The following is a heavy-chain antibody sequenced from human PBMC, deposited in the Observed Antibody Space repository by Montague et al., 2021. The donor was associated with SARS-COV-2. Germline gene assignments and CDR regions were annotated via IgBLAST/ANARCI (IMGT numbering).Heavy chain of an antibody. V-gene: IGHV4-39*07. D-gene: IGHD2-15*01. CDR1: GGSISSSSYY. J-gene: IGHJ4*02. Sequence: SETLSLTCTVSGGSISSSSYYWGWIRQPPGKGLEWIGSIYYSGSTYYXPSLKSRVTISVDTSKNQFYLQLSSVTAADTAVYYCARVISRQNNIVVVGLYYFDYWGQGTLVTVSS. CDR3: ARVISRQNNIVVVGLYYFDY. CDR2: IYYSGST.